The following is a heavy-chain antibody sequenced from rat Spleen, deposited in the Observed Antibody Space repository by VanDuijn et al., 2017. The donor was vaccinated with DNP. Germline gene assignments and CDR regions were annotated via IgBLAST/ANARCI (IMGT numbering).Heavy chain of an antibody. CDR1: GFTFSNYY. Sequence: EVQLVESGGGLVQPGRSLKLSCAASGFTFSNYYMAWVRQAPTKGLEWVAYISTGGGSTYYGDSVKGRFTISRDNAKSTLYLQMNSLRSEDTATYYCVRPDVYYGLEDWFACWGQGTLVTVSS. J-gene: IGHJ3*01. CDR2: ISTGGGST. V-gene: IGHV5-25*01. CDR3: VRPDVYYGLEDWFAC. D-gene: IGHD1-6*01.